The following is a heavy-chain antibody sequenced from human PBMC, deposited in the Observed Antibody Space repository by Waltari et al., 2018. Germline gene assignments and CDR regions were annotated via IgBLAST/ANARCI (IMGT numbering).Heavy chain of an antibody. D-gene: IGHD4-4*01. J-gene: IGHJ4*02. V-gene: IGHV1-3*01. Sequence: QVQLVQSGAEVKKPGASVKVSCKASGYTFTSYAMHWVRQAPGQRLEWMGWLNAGNGNTKYSQKFQGRVTITRDTSASTAYMELSSLRSKDTAVHYCARGDYSNYELEYWGQGTLVTVSS. CDR2: LNAGNGNT. CDR3: ARGDYSNYELEY. CDR1: GYTFTSYA.